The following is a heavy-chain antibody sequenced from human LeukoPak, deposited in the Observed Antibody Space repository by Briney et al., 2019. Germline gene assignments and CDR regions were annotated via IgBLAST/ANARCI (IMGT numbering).Heavy chain of an antibody. Sequence: AASVKVSCKASGYTFTIYGISWVRQAPGQGLEWMGWISVYNGNTNYAQKVPGRVTITADTSTSTAHMELRSLRSDDTAVYYCARARMVGVPAAPYWFDPWGQGTLVTVSS. J-gene: IGHJ5*02. CDR1: GYTFTIYG. CDR2: ISVYNGNT. V-gene: IGHV1-18*01. D-gene: IGHD2-2*01. CDR3: ARARMVGVPAAPYWFDP.